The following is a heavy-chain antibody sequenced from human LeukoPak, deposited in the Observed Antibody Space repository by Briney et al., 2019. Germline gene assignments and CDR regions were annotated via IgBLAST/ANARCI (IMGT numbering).Heavy chain of an antibody. J-gene: IGHJ4*02. V-gene: IGHV1-2*02. Sequence: ASVKVSCKASGYTFTGYYMHWVRQAPGQGLEWMGWINLNSGGTNYAQKFQGRVTMTRDTSISTAYMELSRLRSDDTAVYYCATGGWSIEFDYWGQGTLVTVSS. CDR2: INLNSGGT. CDR1: GYTFTGYY. D-gene: IGHD6-19*01. CDR3: ATGGWSIEFDY.